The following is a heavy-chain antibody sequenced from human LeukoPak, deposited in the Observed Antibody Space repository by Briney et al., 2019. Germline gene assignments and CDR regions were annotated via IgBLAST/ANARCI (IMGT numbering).Heavy chain of an antibody. J-gene: IGHJ6*03. CDR1: GVTFSSYD. V-gene: IGHV1-69*01. CDR3: ARSGYGGSYYGGYYYMDV. D-gene: IGHD1-26*01. CDR2: IIPIFGTA. Sequence: SVNVSCKASGVTFSSYDISWVRQAPGQGLEWVVGIIPIFGTANYAKKFQGRMTITAVGAPSTAYMELSSLRAEDTAVDYCARSGYGGSYYGGYYYMDVWGKGTTVTVSS.